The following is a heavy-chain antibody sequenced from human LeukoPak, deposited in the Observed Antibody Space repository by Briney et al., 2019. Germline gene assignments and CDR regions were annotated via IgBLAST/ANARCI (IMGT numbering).Heavy chain of an antibody. D-gene: IGHD3-16*01. CDR3: AREGEGYYDALDI. Sequence: SGGSLRLSCTASGFTFSNYGMHWVRQAPGKGLEWVAIIWFDGSNKYYADSVEGRFTISRDNSKNTLYLQMNSLRAEDTAVYYCAREGEGYYDALDIWGQGTMVTVSS. CDR2: IWFDGSNK. V-gene: IGHV3-33*01. J-gene: IGHJ3*02. CDR1: GFTFSNYG.